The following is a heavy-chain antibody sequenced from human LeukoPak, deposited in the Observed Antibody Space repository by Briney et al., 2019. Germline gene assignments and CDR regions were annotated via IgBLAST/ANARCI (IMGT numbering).Heavy chain of an antibody. Sequence: PSETLSLTCTVSCGAISRYYWSWIRQPPGKGLDWIGYIYYSEGPNYNPSLKSRVTISLDTSKNQFSLDLSSVTAADTAVYYCASRTGSSSTFHYWGQGTLVTVSS. CDR1: CGAISRYY. CDR3: ASRTGSSSTFHY. J-gene: IGHJ4*02. V-gene: IGHV4-59*01. D-gene: IGHD6-13*01. CDR2: IYYSEGP.